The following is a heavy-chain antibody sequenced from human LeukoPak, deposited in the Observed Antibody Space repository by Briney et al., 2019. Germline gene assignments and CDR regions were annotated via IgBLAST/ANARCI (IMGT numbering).Heavy chain of an antibody. CDR1: GFTFSLYA. CDR2: INSGGDDI. CDR3: ARDTIQPGLIDD. J-gene: IGHJ4*02. Sequence: GGSLRLSCAASGFTFSLYAMNWVRQAPGKGLEWISYINSGGDDIHYAASVRGRFTISRDDARNTLYLQLSSLRAEDTAVYYCARDTIQPGLIDDWGQGTMVTVSS. D-gene: IGHD2-2*01. V-gene: IGHV3-21*05.